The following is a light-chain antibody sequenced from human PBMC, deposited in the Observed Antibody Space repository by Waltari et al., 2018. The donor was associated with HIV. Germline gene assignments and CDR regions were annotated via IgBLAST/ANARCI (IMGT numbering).Light chain of an antibody. CDR1: QSVNTL. J-gene: IGKJ1*01. V-gene: IGKV1-5*03. CDR3: ENYISFSRT. Sequence: DIHITQSPPTLSASVRVRVTITCPASQSVNTLLAWYQTNPGKAPNLRIYNASTWQSGVPSRFSGRGSGTEFTLTINGVQPDDYATYYCENYISFSRTFGQGTRVE. CDR2: NAS.